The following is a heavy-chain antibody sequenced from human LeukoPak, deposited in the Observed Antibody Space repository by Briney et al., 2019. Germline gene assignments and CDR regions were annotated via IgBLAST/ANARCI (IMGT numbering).Heavy chain of an antibody. Sequence: GGSLGLSCAASGFTFSSYWMTWVRQAPGKGLEWVANINQDGSERYYVDSVKGRFTISRDNAKNSLSLQMNSLRAEDTALYYCARGNAMGVWGQGTTVTASS. CDR3: ARGNAMGV. CDR2: INQDGSER. CDR1: GFTFSSYW. J-gene: IGHJ6*02. V-gene: IGHV3-7*01.